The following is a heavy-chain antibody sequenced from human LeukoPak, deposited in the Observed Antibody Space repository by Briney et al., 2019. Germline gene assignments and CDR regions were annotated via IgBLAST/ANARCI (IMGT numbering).Heavy chain of an antibody. Sequence: AGGSPRLSCAASGFTFRSYAMSWVRQAPRKGLEWVSGISGSGKSTYYADSVKGRFTISRDNSKNTLYLQMNSLRAEDTAVYYCAKDGITIVGASYWGQGTLVTVSS. CDR2: ISGSGKST. CDR3: AKDGITIVGASY. D-gene: IGHD1-26*01. J-gene: IGHJ4*02. V-gene: IGHV3-23*01. CDR1: GFTFRSYA.